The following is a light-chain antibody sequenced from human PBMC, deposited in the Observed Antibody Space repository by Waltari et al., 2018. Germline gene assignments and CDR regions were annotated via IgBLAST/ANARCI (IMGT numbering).Light chain of an antibody. CDR2: DVT. CDR1: SSDVGAYNY. V-gene: IGLV2-11*01. Sequence: QSALTQPRSVTGSPGQSVTISCTGSSSDVGAYNYVSWYQHHPGKAPKLMIYDVTNRPSGVPDRFSGSKSGITASLTISGLQAEDEAGYYCCSHAGSYVIFGGGTKLTVL. J-gene: IGLJ2*01. CDR3: CSHAGSYVI.